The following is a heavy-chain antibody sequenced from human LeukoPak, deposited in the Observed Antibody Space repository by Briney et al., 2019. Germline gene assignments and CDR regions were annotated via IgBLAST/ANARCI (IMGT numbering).Heavy chain of an antibody. Sequence: PGGSLRLSCAASGFTFDDYGGSWARQAPGKGLEWVSGINWDGGSTGYADSVKGRFTISRDNAKNFLYLQMNSLRAEDTALYYCARTVSSAGWSDDAFDIWGQGAMVTVSS. J-gene: IGHJ3*02. V-gene: IGHV3-20*04. D-gene: IGHD2-15*01. CDR1: GFTFDDYG. CDR2: INWDGGST. CDR3: ARTVSSAGWSDDAFDI.